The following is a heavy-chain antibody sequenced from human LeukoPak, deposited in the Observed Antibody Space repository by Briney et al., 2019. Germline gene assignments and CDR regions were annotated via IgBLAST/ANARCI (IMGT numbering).Heavy chain of an antibody. Sequence: GGSLRLSCAASGFNFNSYWMSWVRQAPGKGLEFVANIKQDGSEIYFVDSVKGRFTISRDNAKSSRYLQMNSLRAEDTAVYYCARRYYYGSGSRGSGYYGMDVWGQGTTVTVSS. CDR3: ARRYYYGSGSRGSGYYGMDV. J-gene: IGHJ6*02. CDR2: IKQDGSEI. V-gene: IGHV3-7*02. CDR1: GFNFNSYW. D-gene: IGHD3-10*01.